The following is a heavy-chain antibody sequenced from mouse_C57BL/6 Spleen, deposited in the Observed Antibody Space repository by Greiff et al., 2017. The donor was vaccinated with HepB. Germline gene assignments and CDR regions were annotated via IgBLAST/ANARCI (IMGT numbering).Heavy chain of an antibody. CDR1: GYTFTSYW. Sequence: VQLKQSGTVLARPGASVKMSCKTSGYTFTSYWMHWVKQRPGQGLEWIGAIYPGNSDTSYNQKFKGKAKLTAVTSASTAYMELSSLTNEDSAVYYCTRRLDSSGYVGFAYWGQGTLVTVSA. CDR2: IYPGNSDT. CDR3: TRRLDSSGYVGFAY. J-gene: IGHJ3*01. V-gene: IGHV1-5*01. D-gene: IGHD3-2*02.